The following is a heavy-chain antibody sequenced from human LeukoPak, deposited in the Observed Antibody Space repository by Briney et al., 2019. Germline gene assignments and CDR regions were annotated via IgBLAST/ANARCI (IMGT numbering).Heavy chain of an antibody. CDR3: ARVGSSSSSWYFDL. CDR1: GFTVSSNY. V-gene: IGHV3-66*01. Sequence: GGSLRLSCAASGFTVSSNYMSWVRQAPGKGLEWVSVIYNGGSTYYADSVKGRFTISRDNSKNTLYLQMNSLRAEDTAVYYCARVGSSSSSWYFDLWGRGTLVTVSS. CDR2: IYNGGST. J-gene: IGHJ2*01. D-gene: IGHD6-6*01.